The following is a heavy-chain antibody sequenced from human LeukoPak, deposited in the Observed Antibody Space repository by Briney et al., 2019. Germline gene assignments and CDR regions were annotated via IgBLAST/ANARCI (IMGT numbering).Heavy chain of an antibody. CDR2: IGGIGAST. Sequence: GGSLRLSCAASGFTFSSHAMNWVRQAPGKGLEWVSSIGGIGASTYYADSVKGRFTISRDNSKNTLYLQMNSLRAEDTALYYCARAAYGDYVNWFDPWGQGILVIVSS. CDR3: ARAAYGDYVNWFDP. CDR1: GFTFSSHA. D-gene: IGHD4-17*01. V-gene: IGHV3-23*01. J-gene: IGHJ5*02.